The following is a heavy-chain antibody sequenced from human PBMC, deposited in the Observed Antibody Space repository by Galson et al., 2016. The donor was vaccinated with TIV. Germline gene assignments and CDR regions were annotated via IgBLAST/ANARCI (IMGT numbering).Heavy chain of an antibody. V-gene: IGHV5-10-1*01. CDR2: IDPSDSYT. Sequence: QSGAEVKKPGESLRISCKVSGYTLTNYWINWVRQMPGKGLEWMGRIDPSDSYTNYSPSFQGHVTISADKSISTAYLQWTSLRASDTAMYYCTNHRPRGSESPDGAWREGALVIASS. D-gene: IGHD3-10*01. CDR1: GYTLTNYW. J-gene: IGHJ4*02. CDR3: TNHRPRGSESPDGA.